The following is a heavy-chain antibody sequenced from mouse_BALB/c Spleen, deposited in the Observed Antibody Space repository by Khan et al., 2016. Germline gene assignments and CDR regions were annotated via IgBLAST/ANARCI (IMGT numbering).Heavy chain of an antibody. CDR3: ASYGSSGSFFDY. CDR1: GDSITSGY. D-gene: IGHD3-1*01. V-gene: IGHV3-8*02. Sequence: EVQLQESGPSLVKPSQTLSLTCSVTGDSITSGYWNWIRKFPGNKLEYMGYISYSGSTNYNPSLKSRISITRDTSKNQYYLQLNSVTTEDTATYYCASYGSSGSFFDYWGQGTTLTVSS. J-gene: IGHJ2*01. CDR2: ISYSGST.